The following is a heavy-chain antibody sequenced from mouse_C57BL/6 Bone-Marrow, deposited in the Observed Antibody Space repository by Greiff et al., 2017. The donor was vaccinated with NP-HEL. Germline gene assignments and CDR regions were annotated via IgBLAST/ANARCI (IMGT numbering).Heavy chain of an antibody. V-gene: IGHV1-64*01. CDR2: IHPNSGST. J-gene: IGHJ2*01. CDR3: ARLVGDLYYFDY. Sequence: QVQLQQPGAELVKPGASVKLSCKASGYTFTSYWMHWVKQRPGQGLEWIGMIHPNSGSTNYNEKFKSKATLTVDKSSSTAYMQLSSLTSEDSAVYYCARLVGDLYYFDYWGQGTTLTVSS. CDR1: GYTFTSYW. D-gene: IGHD3-1*01.